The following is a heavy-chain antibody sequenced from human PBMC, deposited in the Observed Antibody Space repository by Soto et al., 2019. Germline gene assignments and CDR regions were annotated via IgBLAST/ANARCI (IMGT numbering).Heavy chain of an antibody. Sequence: EVQLVEFGGGLVQPGGSLTLSCAASGFTFSNYWMNWVRQAPGKGLEWVANIQEYGTGKNYVDSVKGRFTIFRDNAQNSLLLQINSLKTEDTAVYYCAGGHYAVIPPVRLEDHYIYRMDVWGQGTTVTFSS. D-gene: IGHD3-10*02. J-gene: IGHJ6*02. CDR3: AGGHYAVIPPVRLEDHYIYRMDV. V-gene: IGHV3-7*01. CDR2: IQEYGTGK. CDR1: GFTFSNYW.